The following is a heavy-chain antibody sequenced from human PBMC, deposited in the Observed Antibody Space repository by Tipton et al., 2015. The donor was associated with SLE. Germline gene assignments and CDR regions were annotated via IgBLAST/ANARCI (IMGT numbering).Heavy chain of an antibody. D-gene: IGHD6-19*01. CDR2: IRCDGSNK. Sequence: QLVQSGGGVVQPGGSLRLSCAASGFTFSSYGMHWVRQAPGKGLEWVAFIRCDGSNKYYADSVKGRFTISRDNSKNTLYLQMNSLRAEDTAVYYCAKDAEPNSSGWYSDYWGQGTLVTVSS. J-gene: IGHJ4*02. V-gene: IGHV3-30*02. CDR3: AKDAEPNSSGWYSDY. CDR1: GFTFSSYG.